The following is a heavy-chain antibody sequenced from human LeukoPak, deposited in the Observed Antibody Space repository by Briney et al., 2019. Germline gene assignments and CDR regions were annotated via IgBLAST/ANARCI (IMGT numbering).Heavy chain of an antibody. J-gene: IGHJ4*02. D-gene: IGHD6-13*01. CDR3: ARSFIADSAPFDY. V-gene: IGHV3-53*01. Sequence: GGSLRLSCAASGFIVSNNYMSWVRQAPGKGLEWVSVIFSDGNTFYADSVKGRFTISRDPSKNTLNLQMNSLTADDTAMYYCARSFIADSAPFDYWGQGTLVTVS. CDR2: IFSDGNT. CDR1: GFIVSNNY.